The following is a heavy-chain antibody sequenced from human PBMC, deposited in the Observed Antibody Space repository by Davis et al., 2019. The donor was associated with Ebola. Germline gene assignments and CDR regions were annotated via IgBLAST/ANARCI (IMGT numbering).Heavy chain of an antibody. CDR2: IVPIFGTR. J-gene: IGHJ4*02. V-gene: IGHV1-69*13. CDR1: GGTFSNFA. Sequence: SVKVSCKASGGTFSNFAISWVRQAPGQGLEWMGGIVPIFGTRDYAKRFHDRVTFTADESTSTAYMELSSLKSEDSAIYYCARVPVVQGVIFGGPIDYWGQGALVTVSS. CDR3: ARVPVVQGVIFGGPIDY. D-gene: IGHD3-10*01.